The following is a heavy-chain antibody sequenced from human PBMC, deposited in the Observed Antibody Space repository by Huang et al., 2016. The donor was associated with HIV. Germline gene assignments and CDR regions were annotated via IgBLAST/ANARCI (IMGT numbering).Heavy chain of an antibody. D-gene: IGHD3-22*01. CDR1: GFTFRGYA. CDR3: ARDGLVSNYYYDSSGYYLGDAFDI. Sequence: QVQLVESGGGVAQPGRSLRLSCAASGFTFRGYARHWVRQAPGKGLGGVAVISYDGSNKHYADSVKGRFTISRDNSKNTLYLQMNSLRAEDTAVYYCARDGLVSNYYYDSSGYYLGDAFDIWGQGTMVTVSS. CDR2: ISYDGSNK. V-gene: IGHV3-30-3*01. J-gene: IGHJ3*02.